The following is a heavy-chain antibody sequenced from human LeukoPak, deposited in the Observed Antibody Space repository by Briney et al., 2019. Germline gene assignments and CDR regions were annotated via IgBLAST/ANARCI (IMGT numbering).Heavy chain of an antibody. CDR2: IYQDGTEK. J-gene: IGHJ4*02. CDR1: GFPFSTYW. D-gene: IGHD3-22*01. Sequence: SGGSLRLSCAPSGFPFSTYWMSWVRDAPGKGLECVANIYQDGTEKYYMHSVRGRYTISRDSPKNSLYLKMNSLRGEDRAVYYCAKVAKYYYERETYYCFEQWGQGTPVTASS. CDR3: AKVAKYYYERETYYCFEQ. V-gene: IGHV3-7*01.